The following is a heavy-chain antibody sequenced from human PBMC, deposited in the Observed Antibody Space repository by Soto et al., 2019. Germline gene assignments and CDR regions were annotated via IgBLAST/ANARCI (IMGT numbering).Heavy chain of an antibody. CDR1: GGSISSSSSY. CDR3: ASSNSNYALFDY. Sequence: NPSETLSLTCTVSGGSISSSSSYWGWIRQPPGKGLEWIGRIYYSGSTYYNPSLKSRVTLSVGTSKNQFSLKLSSVTAADTAVYYCASSNSNYALFDYWGQGTLVTAPQ. CDR2: IYYSGST. D-gene: IGHD4-4*01. V-gene: IGHV4-39*01. J-gene: IGHJ4*02.